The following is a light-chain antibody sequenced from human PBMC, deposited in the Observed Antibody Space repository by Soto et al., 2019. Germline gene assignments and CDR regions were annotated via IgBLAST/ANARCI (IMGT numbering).Light chain of an antibody. J-gene: IGKJ4*01. V-gene: IGKV3-11*01. CDR1: QSVTTY. CDR2: DAS. Sequence: EIVLTQSPATLSLSPGERATLSCRASQSVTTYLVWYQQKPGQAPRLLIYDASKRAIGIPDRFSGSGSGTNFTLTLSRLETEDFAVYYCQPRSSWPRVFGGGTKVDIK. CDR3: QPRSSWPRV.